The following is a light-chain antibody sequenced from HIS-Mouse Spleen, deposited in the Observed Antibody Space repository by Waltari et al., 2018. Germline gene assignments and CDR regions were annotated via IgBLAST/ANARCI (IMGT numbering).Light chain of an antibody. V-gene: IGLV2-23*01. Sequence: QSALTQPASVSGSPGPSITIPCTGTSSDVGSYNLVSWYHQHPGKAPKLMIYEGSKRPSGVSNRFSGSKSGNTASLTISGLQAEDEADYYCCSYAGSSTWVFGGGTKLTVL. CDR3: CSYAGSSTWV. CDR2: EGS. J-gene: IGLJ3*02. CDR1: SSDVGSYNL.